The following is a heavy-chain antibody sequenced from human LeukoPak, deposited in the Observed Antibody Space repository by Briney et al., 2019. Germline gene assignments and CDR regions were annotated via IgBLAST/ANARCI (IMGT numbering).Heavy chain of an antibody. CDR2: IYYSGST. J-gene: IGHJ4*02. V-gene: IGHV4-39*01. CDR1: GGSISSSSYY. D-gene: IGHD3-22*01. Sequence: SETLSLTCTVSGGSISSSSYYWGWIRQPPGKGLEWIGSIYYSGSTYYNPSLKSRVTISVDTSKNQFSLKLSSVTAADTAVYYCARRNYYDSSGYYRGFDYWGQGALVTVSS. CDR3: ARRNYYDSSGYYRGFDY.